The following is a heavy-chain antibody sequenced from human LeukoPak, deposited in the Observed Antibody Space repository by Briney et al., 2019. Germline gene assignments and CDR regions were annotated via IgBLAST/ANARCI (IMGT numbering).Heavy chain of an antibody. D-gene: IGHD3-10*01. CDR3: TRRLGGSSGSAEYYFDY. CDR2: IRSKANSYAT. J-gene: IGHJ4*02. Sequence: PGGSLRLSCAASGFTFSGSAMHWVRQASGKGLEWVGRIRSKANSYATAYAASVKGRFTISRDDSKNTAYLQMNSLKTEDTAVYYCTRRLGGSSGSAEYYFDYWGQGTLVTVSS. V-gene: IGHV3-73*01. CDR1: GFTFSGSA.